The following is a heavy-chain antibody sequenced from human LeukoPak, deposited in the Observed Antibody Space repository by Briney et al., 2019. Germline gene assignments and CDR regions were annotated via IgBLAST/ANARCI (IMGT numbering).Heavy chain of an antibody. J-gene: IGHJ4*02. CDR2: IYYSGNT. CDR1: GGSISGSSYY. D-gene: IGHD1-1*01. Sequence: PSETLSLTCTVSGGSISGSSYYWGWIRQPPGKGLEWIGSIYYSGNTYYNPSLKSRVTISVDTSKNQFSLKLSSVTAADTAVYYCAREPDYWGQGTLVTVSS. CDR3: AREPDY. V-gene: IGHV4-39*01.